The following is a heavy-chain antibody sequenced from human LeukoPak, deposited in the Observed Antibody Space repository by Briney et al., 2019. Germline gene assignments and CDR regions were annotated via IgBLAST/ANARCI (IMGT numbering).Heavy chain of an antibody. D-gene: IGHD1-26*01. V-gene: IGHV1-24*01. Sequence: ASVTVSCKVSGYTLTELSMHWVRQAPGKGLEWMGGFDPEDGETIYAQKFQGRVTMTEDTSTDTAYMELSSLRSEDTAVYYCATRGTWELGNWFDPWGQGTLVTVSS. CDR2: FDPEDGET. CDR1: GYTLTELS. J-gene: IGHJ5*02. CDR3: ATRGTWELGNWFDP.